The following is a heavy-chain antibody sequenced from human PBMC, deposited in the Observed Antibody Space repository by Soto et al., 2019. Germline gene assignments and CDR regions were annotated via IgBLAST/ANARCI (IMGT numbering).Heavy chain of an antibody. CDR1: GGSVSSYY. Sequence: SETLSLTCTVSGGSVSSYYWGWIRQPPGKGLEWIGYIYYSGSTNYNPSLKSRVTMSVDTSNNQFSLKLSSVTAADTAVYYCAREVGQWLGLYYFDYWGQGTLVTVSS. V-gene: IGHV4-59*02. CDR2: IYYSGST. J-gene: IGHJ4*02. D-gene: IGHD6-19*01. CDR3: AREVGQWLGLYYFDY.